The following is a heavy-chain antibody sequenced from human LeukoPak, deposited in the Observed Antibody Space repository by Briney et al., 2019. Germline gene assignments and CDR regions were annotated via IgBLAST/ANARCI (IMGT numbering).Heavy chain of an antibody. D-gene: IGHD5-12*01. V-gene: IGHV3-23*01. CDR1: GFTFRRYP. Sequence: GRSPRLSSAPSGFTFRRYPMTWVRQAAGHGLKCCSAISGSGGSRDYADSMKGRFTISRDNSKNTLYLQMTSLRAEDTAVYYCARGARVATMDFDYWGQGTLVTVSS. J-gene: IGHJ4*02. CDR2: ISGSGGSR. CDR3: ARGARVATMDFDY.